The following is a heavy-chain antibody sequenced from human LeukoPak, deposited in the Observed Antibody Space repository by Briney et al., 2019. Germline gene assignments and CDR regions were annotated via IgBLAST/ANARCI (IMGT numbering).Heavy chain of an antibody. CDR1: GFTFSSHA. D-gene: IGHD6-19*01. J-gene: IGHJ4*02. CDR3: ARATSPGAWLIDH. Sequence: ASVKVSCKASGFTFSSHAIHWVRQAPGQRLEWMGCISGGNHNTRYSQRFQVRVTFTRDTSASTAYMELSSLGSEDTAVYYCARATSPGAWLIDHWGQGTLVTVSS. V-gene: IGHV1-3*01. CDR2: ISGGNHNT.